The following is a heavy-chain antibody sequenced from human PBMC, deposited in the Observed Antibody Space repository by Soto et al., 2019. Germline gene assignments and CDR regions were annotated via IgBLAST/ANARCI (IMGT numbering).Heavy chain of an antibody. CDR2: ISGPGGST. V-gene: IGHV3-23*01. Sequence: EVQLLESGGCLVQPGGSLRLSCAASGFTFSNYAMTWVRQAAGKGLEWVSSISGPGGSTYYADSVQGRFTVSRDNSKNTLFLQMNSLRAEDTALYYCARDERIAVAGTDTWGQGILVTVTS. D-gene: IGHD6-19*01. CDR3: ARDERIAVAGTDT. CDR1: GFTFSNYA. J-gene: IGHJ5*02.